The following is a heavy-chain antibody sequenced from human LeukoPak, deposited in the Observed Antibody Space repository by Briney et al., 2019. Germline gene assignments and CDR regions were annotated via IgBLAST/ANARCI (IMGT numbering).Heavy chain of an antibody. CDR1: GYTFTGYY. CDR3: ARANALYCSSTSCLFDY. V-gene: IGHV1-2*02. CDR2: INPNSGGT. D-gene: IGHD2-2*01. Sequence: ASVKVSCKASGYTFTGYYMRWVRQAPGQGLEWMAWINPNSGGTYYAQNFHDRITMTRDTSISTAYMELSRLRSDDTAIYYCARANALYCSSTSCLFDYWGQGTLVTVSS. J-gene: IGHJ4*02.